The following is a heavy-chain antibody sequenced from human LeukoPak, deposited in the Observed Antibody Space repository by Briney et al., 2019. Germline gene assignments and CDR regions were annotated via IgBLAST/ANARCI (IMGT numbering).Heavy chain of an antibody. D-gene: IGHD6-19*01. Sequence: GGSLRLSCAASGFTFSSYWMSWVRQAPGKGLEWVANIKQDGSEIYYVDSVKGRFTISRDNAKNSLYLQMNSLRAEDTAVYYCARKQWLARFDYWGQGTLVTVSS. J-gene: IGHJ4*02. CDR2: IKQDGSEI. CDR1: GFTFSSYW. V-gene: IGHV3-7*01. CDR3: ARKQWLARFDY.